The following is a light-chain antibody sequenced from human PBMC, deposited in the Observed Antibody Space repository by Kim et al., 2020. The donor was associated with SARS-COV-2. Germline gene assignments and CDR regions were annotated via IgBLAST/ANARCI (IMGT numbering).Light chain of an antibody. V-gene: IGKV1D-13*01. CDR1: QDITTA. CDR2: DVS. Sequence: AIQLTQSPSSLSASVGDRVTITCRASQDITTALAWYQQKPGKTHKLLMYDVSTLESGVPSRFSGSGSGTDFTLTIGSLQPEDFATYYCQQFKNYPRTFGQGTKVEIK. CDR3: QQFKNYPRT. J-gene: IGKJ1*01.